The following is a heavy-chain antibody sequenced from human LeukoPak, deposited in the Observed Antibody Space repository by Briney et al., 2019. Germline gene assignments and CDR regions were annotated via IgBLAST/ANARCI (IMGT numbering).Heavy chain of an antibody. J-gene: IGHJ4*02. D-gene: IGHD6-19*01. CDR2: IDRDSSIT. Sequence: GGSLRLSCAASGFTFSRSSMNWVRQAPGKGLEWVSFIDRDSSITYYADSVRGRFIISRDNARNSLFLQMNSLRAEDTAVYFCATYDSGWYLTYWGQGTLVTVSS. CDR1: GFTFSRSS. CDR3: ATYDSGWYLTY. V-gene: IGHV3-48*01.